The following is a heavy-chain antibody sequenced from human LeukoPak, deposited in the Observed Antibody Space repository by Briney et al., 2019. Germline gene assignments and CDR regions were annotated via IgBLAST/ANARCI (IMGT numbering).Heavy chain of an antibody. D-gene: IGHD3-22*01. J-gene: IGHJ4*02. V-gene: IGHV3-15*01. CDR3: ATSPDYYETSPFDY. Sequence: GGSLRLSCAASGFNFNDAWMTWVRQAPGKGLGWVGHVQSKTDGERTDYAALVKGRFTISRDDSKNTVYLQMNSLKSEDTAVYYCATSPDYYETSPFDYWGQGTLVTVSS. CDR2: VQSKTDGERT. CDR1: GFNFNDAW.